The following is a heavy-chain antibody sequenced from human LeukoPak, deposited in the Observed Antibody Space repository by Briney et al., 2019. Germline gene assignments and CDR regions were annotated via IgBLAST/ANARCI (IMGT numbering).Heavy chain of an antibody. CDR1: GGTFSSYA. CDR3: ARDRPPGYGDYVRSNWFDP. D-gene: IGHD4-17*01. CDR2: IIPILGIA. V-gene: IGHV1-69*04. Sequence: SVKVSCKASGGTFSSYAISWVRQAPGQGLEWMGRIIPILGIANYAQKFQGRVTITADKSTSTAYMELSGLRSEDTAVYYCARDRPPGYGDYVRSNWFDPWGQGTLVTVSS. J-gene: IGHJ5*02.